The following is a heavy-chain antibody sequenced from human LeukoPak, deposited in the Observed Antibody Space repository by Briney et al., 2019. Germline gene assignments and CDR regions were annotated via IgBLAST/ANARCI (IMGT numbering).Heavy chain of an antibody. J-gene: IGHJ4*02. CDR1: GGTFSSYA. D-gene: IGHD2-2*01. CDR3: ARAYCSNTSCYHLDY. Sequence: SVKVSCKASGGTFSSYAISWVRQAPGQGLEWMGGIIPIFGTANYAQKFQGRVTITADESTSTAYMELSSLRSEDTAVYYCARAYCSNTSCYHLDYWGQGTLVTVSS. CDR2: IIPIFGTA. V-gene: IGHV1-69*01.